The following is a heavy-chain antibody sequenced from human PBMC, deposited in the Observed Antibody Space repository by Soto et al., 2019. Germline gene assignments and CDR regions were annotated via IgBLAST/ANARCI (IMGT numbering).Heavy chain of an antibody. CDR1: GGSISSSNW. V-gene: IGHV4-4*02. Sequence: QVQLQESGPGLVKPSGTLSLTCAVSGGSISSSNWWSWVRQPPGKGLEWIGEIYHSGSTNYNPSLKRRFTISVDKSKTPFSLKLSSVTAADTAVYYCARAAMGGSSWPFDYWGQGTLVTVSS. CDR2: IYHSGST. D-gene: IGHD6-13*01. J-gene: IGHJ4*02. CDR3: ARAAMGGSSWPFDY.